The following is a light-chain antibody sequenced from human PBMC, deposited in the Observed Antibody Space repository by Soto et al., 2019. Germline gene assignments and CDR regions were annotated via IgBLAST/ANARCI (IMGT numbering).Light chain of an antibody. CDR1: SSDVGAYNF. J-gene: IGLJ2*01. CDR2: DVS. V-gene: IGLV2-11*01. Sequence: QSVLTQPPSVSGSPGQSVTISCTGTSSDVGAYNFVSWYQQYPGKAPKLIIFDVSARPSGVPDRFSGSKSGNTASLTISGLQADDEADYYCCSYAGTYSPVLGGGTKRTVL. CDR3: CSYAGTYSPV.